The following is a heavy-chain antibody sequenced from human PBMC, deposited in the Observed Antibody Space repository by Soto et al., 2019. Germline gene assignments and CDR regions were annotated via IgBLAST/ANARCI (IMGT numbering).Heavy chain of an antibody. J-gene: IGHJ5*02. D-gene: IGHD6-13*01. CDR3: AGDREQQLVRGWFDP. CDR1: GYTFTSYG. CDR2: ISAYNGNT. Sequence: QVQLVQSGAEVKKPGASVKVSCKASGYTFTSYGISWVRQAPGQGLERMGWISAYNGNTNSAQTLQGRVTMTTATSTSTGYVELRSLRSDDTAVYYCAGDREQQLVRGWFDPWGQGALVIVSS. V-gene: IGHV1-18*01.